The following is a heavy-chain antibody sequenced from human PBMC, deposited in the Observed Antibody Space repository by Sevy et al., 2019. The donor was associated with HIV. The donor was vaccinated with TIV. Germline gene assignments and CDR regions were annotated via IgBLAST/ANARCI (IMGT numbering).Heavy chain of an antibody. CDR3: ARVGGPTNPLDY. Sequence: GGSLRLSCAASGFTFSDYHMSWIRQTPGKGLECVSYISGRDNTVYYADSVKGRFTISRDNARNSLHLQMNSLRAEDTAVYYCARVGGPTNPLDYWGQGTLVTVSS. CDR2: ISGRDNTV. D-gene: IGHD2-8*01. V-gene: IGHV3-11*01. CDR1: GFTFSDYH. J-gene: IGHJ4*02.